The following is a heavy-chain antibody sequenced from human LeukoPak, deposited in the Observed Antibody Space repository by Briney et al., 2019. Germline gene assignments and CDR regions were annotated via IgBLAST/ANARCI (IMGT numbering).Heavy chain of an antibody. V-gene: IGHV5-51*01. CDR3: AKFLATWYGGT. Sequence: GGAPQISCQGSGCDFASYWIVWVRQMPGEGLEWMGVIYPDNSHTRYSPSFQGRVTISADTYISTASLHWSSLQSSETAMYYCAKFLATWYGGTWGRETLVTVSS. J-gene: IGHJ4*02. CDR1: GCDFASYW. D-gene: IGHD6-13*01. CDR2: IYPDNSHT.